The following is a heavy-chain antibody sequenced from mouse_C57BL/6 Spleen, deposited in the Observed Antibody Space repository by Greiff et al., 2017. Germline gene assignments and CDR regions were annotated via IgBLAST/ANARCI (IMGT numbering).Heavy chain of an antibody. J-gene: IGHJ1*03. CDR3: ASDYYGSSWGYCDV. Sequence: VQLQQSVAELVRPGASVKLSCTASGFNIKNTYMHWVQQRPEQGLAWIGRLAPANGNTKYAPTFQGKATITADTSSNTAYLQLSSLTSEDTAIYYCASDYYGSSWGYCDVWGTGTTVTVAS. CDR1: GFNIKNTY. V-gene: IGHV14-3*01. CDR2: LAPANGNT. D-gene: IGHD1-1*01.